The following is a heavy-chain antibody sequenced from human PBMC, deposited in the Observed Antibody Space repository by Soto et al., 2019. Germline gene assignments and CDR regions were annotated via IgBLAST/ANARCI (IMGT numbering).Heavy chain of an antibody. CDR1: GGTFSSYA. CDR2: IIPIFGTA. CDR3: ARVGGSTVTTAGGFDL. Sequence: QVQLVQSGAEVKKPGSSVKVSCKSSGGTFSSYAISWVRQAPGQGLEWMGGIIPIFGTANYAQKFQGRVTITADESTSTAYMELSSLRSEETAVYYCARVGGSTVTTAGGFDLWGRGTLVTVSS. D-gene: IGHD4-17*01. V-gene: IGHV1-69*01. J-gene: IGHJ2*01.